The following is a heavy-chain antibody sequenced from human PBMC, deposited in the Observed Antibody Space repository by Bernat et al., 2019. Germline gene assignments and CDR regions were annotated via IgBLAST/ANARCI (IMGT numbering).Heavy chain of an antibody. V-gene: IGHV3-74*01. J-gene: IGHJ4*02. CDR3: ARGKGPDHGYYFDY. CDR1: GFTFSSYW. Sequence: EVQLVESGGGLVQPGGSLRLSCAASGFTFSSYWMHWVRQAPGKGLVWVSRINSDGSSSSYADSVKGRFTISRDNAKNTLYLQMNSLRAEDTAVYYCARGKGPDHGYYFDYWGQGTLVTVSS. CDR2: INSDGSSS.